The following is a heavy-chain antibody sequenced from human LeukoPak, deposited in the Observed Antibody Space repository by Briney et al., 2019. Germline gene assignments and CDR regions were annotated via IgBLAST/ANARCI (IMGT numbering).Heavy chain of an antibody. D-gene: IGHD6-13*01. CDR3: AKGIAAAGY. J-gene: IGHJ4*02. CDR2: ISGSGGST. Sequence: ASVKVSCKASGGTFSSYAMSWVRQAPGKGLEWVSAISGSGGSTYYADSVKGRFTISRDNSKNTLYLQMNSLRAEDTAVYYCAKGIAAAGYWGQGTLVTVSS. V-gene: IGHV3-23*01. CDR1: GGTFSSYA.